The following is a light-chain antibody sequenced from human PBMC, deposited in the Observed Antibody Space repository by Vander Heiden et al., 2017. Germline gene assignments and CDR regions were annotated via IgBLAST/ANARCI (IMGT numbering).Light chain of an antibody. CDR3: QKYDYYPLT. CDR2: KAS. J-gene: IGKJ4*01. Sequence: DIQMTQSPSTLSASVGDRVTISCRASQSFDNFLAWYQHQPGKAPKLLIYKASSLEGGVPSRFSGRGSGTEFTLTISSLQPDDFATYYCQKYDYYPLTFGGGTKVEIK. V-gene: IGKV1-5*03. CDR1: QSFDNF.